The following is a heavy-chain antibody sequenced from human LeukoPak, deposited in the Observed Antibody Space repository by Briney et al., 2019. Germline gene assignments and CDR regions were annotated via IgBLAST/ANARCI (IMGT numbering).Heavy chain of an antibody. Sequence: ASVKVSCKASGYSFTSYYIHWVRQAPGQGLEWMGMIYPSDGSTSYAQKFQGRVTVTRDTSTSTVHMELSGLRSEDTAVYYCARDQEAFDYWGQGILVTVSS. J-gene: IGHJ4*02. CDR1: GYSFTSYY. V-gene: IGHV1-46*01. CDR2: IYPSDGST. CDR3: ARDQEAFDY.